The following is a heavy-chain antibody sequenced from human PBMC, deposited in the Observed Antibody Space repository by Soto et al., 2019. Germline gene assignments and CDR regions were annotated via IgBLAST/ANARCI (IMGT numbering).Heavy chain of an antibody. V-gene: IGHV4-30-4*01. Sequence: KPSETLSLTCTVYGGSISSGDYYWSWIRQPPGKGLEWIGYIYYSGSTYYNPSLKSRVTISVDTSKNQFSPKLSSVTAADTAVYYCARGSEADGDYGMDVWGQGTTVTVSS. CDR3: ARGSEADGDYGMDV. D-gene: IGHD4-17*01. CDR2: IYYSGST. J-gene: IGHJ6*02. CDR1: GGSISSGDYY.